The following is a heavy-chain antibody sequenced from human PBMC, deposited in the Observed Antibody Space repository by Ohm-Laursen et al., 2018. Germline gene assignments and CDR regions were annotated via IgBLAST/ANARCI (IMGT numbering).Heavy chain of an antibody. J-gene: IGHJ4*02. D-gene: IGHD2-21*01. V-gene: IGHV3-7*01. CDR3: ARDGDCYLH. CDR1: GFNFRGDW. CDR2: LNPGGSDK. Sequence: SLRLSCAASGFNFRGDWMSWVRQAPGKGPEWVANLNPGGSDKYYVDSVKGRFTISRDNSKNSPYLQMSSLTAEDTAVYFCARDGDCYLHWGQGTLVTVSS.